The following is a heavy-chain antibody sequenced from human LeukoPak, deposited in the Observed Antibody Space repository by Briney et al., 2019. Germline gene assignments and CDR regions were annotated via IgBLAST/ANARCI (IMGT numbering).Heavy chain of an antibody. D-gene: IGHD3-10*01. CDR2: INPNSGGT. V-gene: IGHV1-2*04. CDR3: ARDGGRLVRGVINYYGMDV. CDR1: GYTFTGYY. Sequence: ASVKVSCKASGYTFTGYYMHWVRQAPGQGLEWMGWINPNSGGTNCAQKFQGWVTMTRDTSISTAYMELSRLRSDDTAVYYCARDGGRLVRGVINYYGMDVWGKGTTVTVSS. J-gene: IGHJ6*04.